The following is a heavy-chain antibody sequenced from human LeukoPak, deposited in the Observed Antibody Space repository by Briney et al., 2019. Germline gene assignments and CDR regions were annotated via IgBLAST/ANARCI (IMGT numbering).Heavy chain of an antibody. J-gene: IGHJ4*02. CDR1: GXTFSSYG. CDR3: ARGYSSSWLGYFDY. V-gene: IGHV3-30*03. Sequence: PGGSLRLSWVASGXTFSSYGIHWVRQAPGKGLEWVAVVSSDGSIKYNADSVKGRFTISRDTSKNTVYLQMNSLGAEDTAFYYCARGYSSSWLGYFDYWGQGTLVTVSS. D-gene: IGHD6-13*01. CDR2: VSSDGSIK.